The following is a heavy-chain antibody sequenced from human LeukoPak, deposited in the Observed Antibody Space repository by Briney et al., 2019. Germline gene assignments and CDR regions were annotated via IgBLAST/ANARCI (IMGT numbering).Heavy chain of an antibody. Sequence: SETLSLTCTVSGGSISSHYWSWIRQPPGKGLEWIGYIYYSGSTNYNPSLKSRVTISVDTSKNQFSLKLSSVTAADTAVYYCARQYYDFWSGHPDAFDIWGQGTMVTVSS. CDR3: ARQYYDFWSGHPDAFDI. D-gene: IGHD3-3*01. J-gene: IGHJ3*02. V-gene: IGHV4-59*08. CDR1: GGSISSHY. CDR2: IYYSGST.